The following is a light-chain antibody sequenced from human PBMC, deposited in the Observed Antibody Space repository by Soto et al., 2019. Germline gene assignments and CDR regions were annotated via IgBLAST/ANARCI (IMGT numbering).Light chain of an antibody. V-gene: IGKV2-28*01. Sequence: DIVMTQSPLSLPVTPGEPASIYCRSSQSLLHSNGYNYLDWYLQKPGQSPQLLIYLGSSRASGVPDRFSGSGSGTDFTLKISRVEAEDVGVYYCMQALQTPLTFGGGTKVEI. CDR1: QSLLHSNGYNY. CDR3: MQALQTPLT. CDR2: LGS. J-gene: IGKJ4*01.